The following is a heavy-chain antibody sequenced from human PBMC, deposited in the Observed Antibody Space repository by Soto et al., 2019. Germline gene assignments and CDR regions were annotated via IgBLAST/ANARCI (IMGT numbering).Heavy chain of an antibody. CDR3: ARHVDTAMVTGKFDP. CDR1: GGSISSSNW. V-gene: IGHV4-4*02. CDR2: IYHSGST. D-gene: IGHD5-18*01. Sequence: SLTCAVSGGSISSSNWWSWVRQPPGKGLEWIGEIYHSGSTNYNPSLKSRVTISVDTSKNQFSLKLSSVTAADTAVYYCARHVDTAMVTGKFDPWGQGTLVTVSS. J-gene: IGHJ5*02.